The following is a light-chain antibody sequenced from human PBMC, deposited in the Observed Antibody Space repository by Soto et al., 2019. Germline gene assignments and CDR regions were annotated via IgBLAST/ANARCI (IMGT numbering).Light chain of an antibody. CDR1: QTISSW. Sequence: IQMTQSPSTLSVSVGDRVTITCRASQTISSWLAWYQQKPGKAPKLLIYKASTLKSGVPSRFSGSGSGTEFTLTISSLQPDDFATHYCQHYNSYSEASGQVIKVDIX. J-gene: IGKJ1*01. CDR2: KAS. CDR3: QHYNSYSEA. V-gene: IGKV1-5*03.